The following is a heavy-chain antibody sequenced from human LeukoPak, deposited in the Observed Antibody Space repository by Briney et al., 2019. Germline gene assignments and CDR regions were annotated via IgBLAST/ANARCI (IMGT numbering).Heavy chain of an antibody. V-gene: IGHV3-33*06. D-gene: IGHD4-17*01. Sequence: GGSLRLSCAASRFTFENYGMHWVRQAPGKGLEWVAVIWFDGSNEYYADSVKGRFTVSRDNSKNTLYLQMNSLRAEDTAVYYCAKGVSGDYGGCLEYWGQGTLVTVSS. CDR2: IWFDGSNE. CDR1: RFTFENYG. CDR3: AKGVSGDYGGCLEY. J-gene: IGHJ4*02.